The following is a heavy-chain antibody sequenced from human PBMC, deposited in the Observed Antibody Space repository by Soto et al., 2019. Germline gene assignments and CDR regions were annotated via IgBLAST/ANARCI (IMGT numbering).Heavy chain of an antibody. CDR3: AKGGPDGFCSGGRCYFDY. D-gene: IGHD2-15*01. Sequence: EVQLVESGGGLVQPGRSLRLSCAASGFTFDDYAMHWVRRAPGKGLEWVSSISWNSNIIGYADSVTGRFTISRDNAKNFLYLQMNSLRPEDTALYYCAKGGPDGFCSGGRCYFDYWGQGTLVTVSS. J-gene: IGHJ4*02. CDR1: GFTFDDYA. V-gene: IGHV3-9*01. CDR2: ISWNSNII.